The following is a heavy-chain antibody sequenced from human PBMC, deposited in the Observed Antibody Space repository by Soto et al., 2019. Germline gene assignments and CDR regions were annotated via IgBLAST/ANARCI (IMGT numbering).Heavy chain of an antibody. Sequence: LRLSCAASGFTFSSYSMNWVRQAPGKGLEWVSYISSSSSTIYYADSVKGRFTISRDNAKNSLYLQMNSLRDGDTAVYYCARGGHEYSNYLVYWGQGTLVTVSS. CDR1: GFTFSSYS. V-gene: IGHV3-48*02. CDR3: ARGGHEYSNYLVY. J-gene: IGHJ4*02. D-gene: IGHD4-4*01. CDR2: ISSSSSTI.